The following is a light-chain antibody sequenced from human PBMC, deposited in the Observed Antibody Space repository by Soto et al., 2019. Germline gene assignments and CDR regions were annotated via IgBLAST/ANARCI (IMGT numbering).Light chain of an antibody. CDR2: GDN. J-gene: IGLJ1*01. Sequence: QSVLPQPPSVSGAPGQRVAISCTGSSSNIGAEYDVHWYQQLPGTAPKRLIYGDNNRPSGVPDRFSGSKSGTSASLAITGLQPEDEADYYCQSYDSSLTTFVFGTGTKLTVL. V-gene: IGLV1-40*01. CDR1: SSNIGAEYD. CDR3: QSYDSSLTTFV.